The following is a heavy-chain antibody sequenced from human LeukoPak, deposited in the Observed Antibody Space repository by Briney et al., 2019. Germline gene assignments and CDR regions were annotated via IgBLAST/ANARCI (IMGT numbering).Heavy chain of an antibody. CDR3: ARNGFRYYYDSSGYSPLMYFDY. D-gene: IGHD3-22*01. CDR1: GFTFSSYW. CDR2: ISGSGGTI. V-gene: IGHV3-48*04. J-gene: IGHJ4*02. Sequence: GGSLRLSCAASGFTFSSYWMSWVRQAPGKGLEWVSYISGSGGTIYYADSVKGRFTISRDNAKNSLYLQMNSLRAEDTAVYYCARNGFRYYYDSSGYSPLMYFDYWGQGTLVTVSS.